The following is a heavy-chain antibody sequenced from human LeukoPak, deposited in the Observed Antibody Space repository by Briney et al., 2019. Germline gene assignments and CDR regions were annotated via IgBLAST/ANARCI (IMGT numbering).Heavy chain of an antibody. D-gene: IGHD3-16*02. CDR3: ARSDMITFGGVIAYYGMDV. V-gene: IGHV4-59*08. J-gene: IGHJ6*02. CDR2: IYYGGST. CDR1: GGSISSYY. Sequence: SETLSLTCTVSGGSISSYYWSWIRQPPGKGLEWIGYIYYGGSTNYNPSLKSRVTISVDTSKNQFSLKLSSVTAADTAVYYCARSDMITFGGVIAYYGMDVWGQGTTVTVSS.